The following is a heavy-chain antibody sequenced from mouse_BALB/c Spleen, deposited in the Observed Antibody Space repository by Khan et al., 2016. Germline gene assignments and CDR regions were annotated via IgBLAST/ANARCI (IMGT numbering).Heavy chain of an antibody. Sequence: EVKLLESGGGLVQPGGSLKLSCAASGFDFSRYWMSWVRQAPGKGLEGIGEINPDSSTINYTPSLKDKFIISRDNAKNTLYLQMSKVRSEDTALYYCARAGYYGYLAYWGQGTLVTVSA. V-gene: IGHV4-1*02. CDR2: INPDSSTI. CDR1: GFDFSRYW. CDR3: ARAGYYGYLAY. D-gene: IGHD1-1*01. J-gene: IGHJ3*01.